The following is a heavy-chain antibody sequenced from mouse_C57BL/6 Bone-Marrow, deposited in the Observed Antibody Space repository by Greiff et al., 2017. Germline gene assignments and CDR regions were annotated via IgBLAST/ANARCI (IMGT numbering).Heavy chain of an antibody. CDR2: IDPENGDT. V-gene: IGHV14-4*01. CDR3: TTPALGNAMDY. D-gene: IGHD4-1*01. Sequence: EVQLQQSGAELVRPGASVKLSCTASGFNIKDDYMHWVKQRPEQGLDWIGWIDPENGDTEYASKFQGKATITAETSSNTAYLQLSSLTSEDTAVYDCTTPALGNAMDYWGQGTSVTVSS. J-gene: IGHJ4*01. CDR1: GFNIKDDY.